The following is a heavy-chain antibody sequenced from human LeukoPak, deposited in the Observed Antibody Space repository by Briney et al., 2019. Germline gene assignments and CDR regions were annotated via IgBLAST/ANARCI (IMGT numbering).Heavy chain of an antibody. V-gene: IGHV4-39*07. D-gene: IGHD3-22*01. CDR3: ARRVYYDSSGYYLAVYFDY. CDR2: IYYSGST. J-gene: IGHJ4*02. CDR1: GGSISSSSYY. Sequence: SETLSLTCTVSGGSISSSSYYWGWIRQPPGKGLEWIGSIYYSGSTYYNPSLKSRVTISVDTSKNQFSLKLSSVTAADTAVYYCARRVYYDSSGYYLAVYFDYWGQGTLVTVSS.